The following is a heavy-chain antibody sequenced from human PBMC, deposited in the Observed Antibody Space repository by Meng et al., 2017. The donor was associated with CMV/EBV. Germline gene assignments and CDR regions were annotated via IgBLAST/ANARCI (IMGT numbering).Heavy chain of an antibody. Sequence: SETLSLTCTVSGDSISSSSYYWGWIRQPPGKGLEWIGSIYYSGSTYYNPSLKSRVTISVDTSKNQFSLKLSSVTAADTAVYYCARGGDGYYSGGSCYSSYYYGMDVWGQGTTVTVSS. D-gene: IGHD2-15*01. CDR2: IYYSGST. CDR3: ARGGDGYYSGGSCYSSYYYGMDV. V-gene: IGHV4-39*07. J-gene: IGHJ6*02. CDR1: GDSISSSSYY.